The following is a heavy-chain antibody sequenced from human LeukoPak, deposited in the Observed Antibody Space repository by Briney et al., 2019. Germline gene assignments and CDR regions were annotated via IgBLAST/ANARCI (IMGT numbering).Heavy chain of an antibody. CDR2: INHSGST. D-gene: IGHD3-9*01. CDR1: GGSFSGYY. CDR3: ARGPYDIDAFDI. J-gene: IGHJ3*02. Sequence: SETLSLSCAVYGGSFSGYYWSWIRQPPGKGLEWIGEINHSGSTNYNPSLKSRVTISVDTSKNQFSLKLSSVTAADTAVYYCARGPYDIDAFDIWGQGTMVTVSS. V-gene: IGHV4-34*01.